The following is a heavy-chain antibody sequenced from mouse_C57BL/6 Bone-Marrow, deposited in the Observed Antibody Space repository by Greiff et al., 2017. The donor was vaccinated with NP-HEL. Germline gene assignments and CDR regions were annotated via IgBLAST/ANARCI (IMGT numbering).Heavy chain of an antibody. CDR1: GYAFSSSW. CDR3: ARSDYYGSRYFDY. CDR2: IYPGDGDT. J-gene: IGHJ2*01. D-gene: IGHD1-1*01. V-gene: IGHV1-82*01. Sequence: VQGVESGPELVKPGASVKISCKASGYAFSSSWMNWVKQRPGKGLEWIGRIYPGDGDTNYNGKFKGKATLTADKSSSTAYMQLSSLTSEDSAVYCGARSDYYGSRYFDYWGQGTTLTVSA.